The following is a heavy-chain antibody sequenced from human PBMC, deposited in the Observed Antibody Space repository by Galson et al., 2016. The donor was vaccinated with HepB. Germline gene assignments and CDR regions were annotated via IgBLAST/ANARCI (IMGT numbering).Heavy chain of an antibody. CDR1: GFTFSDYY. J-gene: IGHJ4*02. Sequence: SLRLSCAASGFTFSDYYMSWIRQAPGKGLEWVSYIYSSDTAIYYADSVKGRFTISRDNAKNSLYLQMNSLRAEDTAVYYCAREMRNWNEVGDYFDYWGQGTPVTVSS. CDR2: IYSSDTAI. D-gene: IGHD1-1*01. CDR3: AREMRNWNEVGDYFDY. V-gene: IGHV3-11*01.